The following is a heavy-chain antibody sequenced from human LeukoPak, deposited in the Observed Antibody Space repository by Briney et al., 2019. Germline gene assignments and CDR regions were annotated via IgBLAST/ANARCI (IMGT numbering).Heavy chain of an antibody. Sequence: SETLSLTCAVYGGSFSGYYWSWIRQPPGKGLEWIGEINHSGSTNYNPSLKSRVTISVDTSKNQFSLKLSSVTAADTAVYYCARAGYCVWGSPPYYFDYWGQGTLVTVSS. CDR2: INHSGST. CDR1: GGSFSGYY. V-gene: IGHV4-34*01. D-gene: IGHD3-16*01. J-gene: IGHJ4*02. CDR3: ARAGYCVWGSPPYYFDY.